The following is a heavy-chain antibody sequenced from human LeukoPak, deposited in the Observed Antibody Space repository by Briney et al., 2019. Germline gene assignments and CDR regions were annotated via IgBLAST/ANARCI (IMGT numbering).Heavy chain of an antibody. V-gene: IGHV3-15*01. J-gene: IGHJ4*02. CDR1: GFTFSNAW. D-gene: IGHD1-26*01. CDR2: IKSKTDGGTT. Sequence: GGSLRLSCAASGFTFSNAWMSWVRQAPGKGLEWVGRIKSKTDGGTTDYAAPAKGRFTISRDDSKNKLYLQMNSLKTEDTAVYYCTTDYSGSYPSLDYWGQGTLVTVSS. CDR3: TTDYSGSYPSLDY.